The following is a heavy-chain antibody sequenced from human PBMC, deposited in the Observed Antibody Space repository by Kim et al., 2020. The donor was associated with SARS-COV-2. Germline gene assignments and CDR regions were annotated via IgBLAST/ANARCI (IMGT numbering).Heavy chain of an antibody. CDR2: ILYDGSNK. J-gene: IGHJ6*02. Sequence: GGSLRLSCAASGFTFSSYAMHWVRQAPGKGLEWVAVILYDGSNKYYADSVKGRFTISRDNSKNTLYLQMNSLRAEDTAVYYCARDAGVGATNSYYYGMDVWGQGTTVTVSS. D-gene: IGHD1-26*01. CDR3: ARDAGVGATNSYYYGMDV. V-gene: IGHV3-30*04. CDR1: GFTFSSYA.